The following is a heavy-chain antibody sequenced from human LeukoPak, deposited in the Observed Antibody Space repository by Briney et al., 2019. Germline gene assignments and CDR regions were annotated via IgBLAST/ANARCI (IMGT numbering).Heavy chain of an antibody. CDR1: GFTFSDYT. J-gene: IGHJ4*02. D-gene: IGHD5-18*01. Sequence: GRSLRLSCAASGFTFSDYTMQWVRQAPGKGLEWVAVIWYDGSNKYYADSVKGRFTISRDNSKNTLYLQMNSLRAEDTAVYYCAKEAIRGYSYGFHDYWGQGTLVTVSS. V-gene: IGHV3-33*06. CDR2: IWYDGSNK. CDR3: AKEAIRGYSYGFHDY.